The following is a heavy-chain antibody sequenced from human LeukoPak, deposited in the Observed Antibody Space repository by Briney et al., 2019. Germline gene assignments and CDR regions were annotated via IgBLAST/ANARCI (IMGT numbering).Heavy chain of an antibody. CDR2: ISSSNTYI. CDR1: GFTFSSYS. D-gene: IGHD5-18*01. Sequence: GGSLRLSCSASGFTFSSYSMNWVRQAPGKGLEWVSSISSSNTYIYYADSVKGRFTISRDDAKNSLYLQMNSLRAEDTAVYYCARVRRDTAMVNYMDVWGNGTTVTISS. V-gene: IGHV3-21*01. J-gene: IGHJ6*03. CDR3: ARVRRDTAMVNYMDV.